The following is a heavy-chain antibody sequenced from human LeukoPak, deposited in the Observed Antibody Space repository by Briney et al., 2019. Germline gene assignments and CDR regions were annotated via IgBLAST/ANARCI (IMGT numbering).Heavy chain of an antibody. CDR2: INRDGSSS. Sequence: GGSLRLSCAASGFTFSNYWMYWVRQAPGKGLVWVSRINRDGSSSSYADSVKGRFTISRDNAKNSLYLQVNSLRAEDTAVYYCARVPGVTRYFDSWGQGILVTVSS. V-gene: IGHV3-74*01. J-gene: IGHJ4*02. D-gene: IGHD4-23*01. CDR3: ARVPGVTRYFDS. CDR1: GFTFSNYW.